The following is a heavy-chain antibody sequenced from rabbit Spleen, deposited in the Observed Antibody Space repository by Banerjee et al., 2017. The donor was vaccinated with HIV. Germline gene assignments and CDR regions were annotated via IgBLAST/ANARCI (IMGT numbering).Heavy chain of an antibody. D-gene: IGHD1-1*01. J-gene: IGHJ4*01. CDR3: AREGGSSGGYYVPYFNL. CDR1: GFDFSSYY. CDR2: IDPVFGST. V-gene: IGHV1S7*01. Sequence: QLKESGGGLVQPGGSLKLSCKASGFDFSSYYMSWVRQAPGKGLEWIGYIDPVFGSTYYANWVTGRFTISSHNAQNTLYLQLNSLTAADTATYFCAREGGSSGGYYVPYFNLWGPGTLVTVS.